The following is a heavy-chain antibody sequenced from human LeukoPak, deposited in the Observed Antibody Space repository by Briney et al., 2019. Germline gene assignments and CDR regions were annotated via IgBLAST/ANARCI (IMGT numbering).Heavy chain of an antibody. J-gene: IGHJ3*02. D-gene: IGHD4-23*01. CDR1: GFTFSSYA. CDR3: AKVMTMVVTDAFDI. CDR2: ISGSGGST. V-gene: IGHV3-23*01. Sequence: GGSLRLSCAAPGFTFSSYAMSWVRQAPGKGLEWVSAISGSGGSTYYADSVRGRFTISRDNSKNTLYLQMNSPRAEDTAVYYCAKVMTMVVTDAFDIWGQGTMVTVSS.